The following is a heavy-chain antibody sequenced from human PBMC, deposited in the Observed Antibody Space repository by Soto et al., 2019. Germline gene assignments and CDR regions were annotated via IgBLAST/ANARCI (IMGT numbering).Heavy chain of an antibody. V-gene: IGHV3-33*01. CDR1: GFTFSSYG. J-gene: IGHJ6*02. Sequence: LRLSCAASGFTFSSYGMHWVRQAPGKGLEWVAVIWYDGSNKYYADSVKGRFTISRDNSKNTLYLQMNSLRAEDTAVYYCARSSTSGWLSYYYGMDVWGQGTTVTVSS. D-gene: IGHD6-19*01. CDR2: IWYDGSNK. CDR3: ARSSTSGWLSYYYGMDV.